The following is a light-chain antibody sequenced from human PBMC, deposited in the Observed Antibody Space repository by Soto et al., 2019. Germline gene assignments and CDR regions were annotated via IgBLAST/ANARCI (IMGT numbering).Light chain of an antibody. V-gene: IGLV1-51*02. CDR3: APWDTSLSAGV. CDR1: GSNIENNF. CDR2: ENN. Sequence: QSVLTQPPSVSAAPGQKVTVSCSGSGSNIENNFVSWYRQLPGTAPKLLIYENNRRPSGIPDRFSGSKSGTSATLDIAGLETGDEADYYCAPWDTSLSAGVFGPGTKVTVL. J-gene: IGLJ1*01.